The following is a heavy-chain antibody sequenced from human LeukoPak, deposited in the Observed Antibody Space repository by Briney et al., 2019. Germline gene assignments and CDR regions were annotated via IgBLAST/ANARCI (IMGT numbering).Heavy chain of an antibody. Sequence: GGSLRLSCAASGFTFRSYAMNWVRQAPGKGLEWVPSISDSTTYIYYADSVKGRFTISRDNAKNSLYLQMNSLRAEDTAVYYCARYYGSGSPPFDSWGQGTLVTVSS. CDR3: ARYYGSGSPPFDS. CDR2: ISDSTTYI. V-gene: IGHV3-21*01. D-gene: IGHD3-10*01. CDR1: GFTFRSYA. J-gene: IGHJ4*02.